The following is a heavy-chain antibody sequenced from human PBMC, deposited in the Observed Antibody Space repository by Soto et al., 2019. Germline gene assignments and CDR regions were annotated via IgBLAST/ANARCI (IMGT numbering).Heavy chain of an antibody. J-gene: IGHJ4*02. CDR1: GGTFSSYA. CDR2: IIPIFGTA. Sequence: ASVKVSCKAPGGTFSSYAISWVRQAPGQGLEWMGGIIPIFGTANYAQKFQGRVAITADESTSTAYMELSSLRSEDTAVYYCAGGKWNYAGEFDYWGQGTMVTVSS. V-gene: IGHV1-69*13. D-gene: IGHD1-7*01. CDR3: AGGKWNYAGEFDY.